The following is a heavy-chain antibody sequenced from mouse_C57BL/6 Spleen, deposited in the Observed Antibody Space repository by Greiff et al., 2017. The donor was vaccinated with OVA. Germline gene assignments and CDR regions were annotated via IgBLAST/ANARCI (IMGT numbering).Heavy chain of an antibody. J-gene: IGHJ2*01. V-gene: IGHV1-69*01. CDR1: GYTFTSYW. D-gene: IGHD2-2*01. CDR2: IDPSDSYT. Sequence: VQLQQSGAELVMPGASVKLSCKASGYTFTSYWMHWVKQRPGQGLEWIGEIDPSDSYTNYNQKFKGKSTLTVDKSSSTAYMQLSSLTSEDSAVYYCARWAVTVDYWGQGTTLTVSS. CDR3: ARWAVTVDY.